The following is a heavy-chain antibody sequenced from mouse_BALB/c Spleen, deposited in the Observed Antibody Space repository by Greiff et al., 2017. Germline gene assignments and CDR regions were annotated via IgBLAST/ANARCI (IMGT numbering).Heavy chain of an antibody. J-gene: IGHJ4*01. CDR3: DAGYGSSYVYAMDY. D-gene: IGHD1-1*01. V-gene: IGHV14-4*02. Sequence: VQLQQSGAELVRPGASVKLSCTASGFKFKDYDMHWVKQRPEQGLEWIGWIDPENGDTEYAPKFQGKATMTADTSTNTAYLQLSSLTSEDTAVYYCDAGYGSSYVYAMDYWGQGTSVTVSS. CDR1: GFKFKDYD. CDR2: IDPENGDT.